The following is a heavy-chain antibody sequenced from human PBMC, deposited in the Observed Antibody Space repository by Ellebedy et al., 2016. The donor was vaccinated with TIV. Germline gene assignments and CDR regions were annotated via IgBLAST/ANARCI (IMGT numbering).Heavy chain of an antibody. CDR3: ATDGSYGDYRSPTHAFEI. CDR1: GFAFRSYW. D-gene: IGHD4-17*01. V-gene: IGHV3-7*01. Sequence: GESLKISCAASGFAFRSYWMSLVRQAPGKGLEWVANMRQDGGDKYYVDAVKGRFTLSRDNARNSLYLQINSLRAEDTAVYYCATDGSYGDYRSPTHAFEIWGQGTMVTVSS. J-gene: IGHJ3*02. CDR2: MRQDGGDK.